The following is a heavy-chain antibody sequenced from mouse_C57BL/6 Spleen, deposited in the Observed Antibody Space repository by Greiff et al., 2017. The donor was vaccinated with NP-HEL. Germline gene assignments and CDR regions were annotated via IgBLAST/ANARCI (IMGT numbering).Heavy chain of an antibody. Sequence: EVKLMESGEGLVKPGGSLKLSCAASGFTFSSYAMSWVRQTPEKRLEWVAYISSGGDYIYYADTVKGRFTISRDNARNTLYLQMSSLKSEDTAMYYCTREGSYDWYFDVWGTGTTVTVSS. CDR3: TREGSYDWYFDV. CDR1: GFTFSSYA. J-gene: IGHJ1*03. D-gene: IGHD1-1*02. V-gene: IGHV5-9-1*02. CDR2: ISSGGDYI.